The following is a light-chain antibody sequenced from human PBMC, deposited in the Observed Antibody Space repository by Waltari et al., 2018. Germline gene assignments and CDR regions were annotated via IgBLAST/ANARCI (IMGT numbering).Light chain of an antibody. CDR3: QQYYSVPYT. CDR2: WAS. Sequence: DIVITQSPDSLPLYLAEWASLHCPASHSLLYNYNNKDYLAWFQQKPGQPPKLLISWASTRESGVPDRFSGSGSGTDFTLTISSLQAEDVALYFCQQYYSVPYTFGQGTKLEIK. CDR1: HSLLYNYNNKDY. J-gene: IGKJ2*01. V-gene: IGKV4-1*01.